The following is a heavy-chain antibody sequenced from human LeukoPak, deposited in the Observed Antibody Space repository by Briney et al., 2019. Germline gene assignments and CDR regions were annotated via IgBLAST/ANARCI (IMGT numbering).Heavy chain of an antibody. Sequence: GGSLRLSCAASGFTFSSYAMSWVRQAPGKGLEWVSAISGSGGSTYYADSVKGRFTISRDNSKNTLYLQMNSLRAEDTAVYYCAKRRRAQITIFGVAPYDYWGQGTLVTVSS. J-gene: IGHJ4*02. V-gene: IGHV3-23*01. D-gene: IGHD3-3*01. CDR3: AKRRRAQITIFGVAPYDY. CDR2: ISGSGGST. CDR1: GFTFSSYA.